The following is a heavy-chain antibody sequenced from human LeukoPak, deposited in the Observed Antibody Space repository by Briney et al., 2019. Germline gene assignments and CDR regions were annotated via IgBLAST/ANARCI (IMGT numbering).Heavy chain of an antibody. CDR3: AKPSGSGVDY. J-gene: IGHJ4*01. V-gene: IGHV3-23*01. D-gene: IGHD1-26*01. CDR2: ISGSGGST. Sequence: GGSLRLSCATSGFTFSIYAMTWVRQAPGKGLEWVSTISGSGGSTYYADSVKGRFTISRDNSKNTLYLQMNSVRSEDTALYYCAKPSGSGVDYWGQGTRVTVSS. CDR1: GFTFSIYA.